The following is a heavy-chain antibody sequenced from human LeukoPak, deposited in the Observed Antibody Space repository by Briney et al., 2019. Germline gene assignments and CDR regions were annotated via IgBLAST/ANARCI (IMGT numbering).Heavy chain of an antibody. J-gene: IGHJ4*02. Sequence: GGSLRLSYAASGFTFSSYAMSWVRQAPDKGLQWVAVISSDGYRTDYPDSVRGRFTISRDNFKNTVDLQMISVTAEDTAMYFCAKGLGTGSVLARPLHYWGQGTLVTVSS. V-gene: IGHV3-30*18. CDR3: AKGLGTGSVLARPLHY. CDR2: ISSDGYRT. CDR1: GFTFSSYA. D-gene: IGHD3-10*01.